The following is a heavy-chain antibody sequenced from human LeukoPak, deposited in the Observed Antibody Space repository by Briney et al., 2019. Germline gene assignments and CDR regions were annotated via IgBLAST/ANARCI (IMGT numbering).Heavy chain of an antibody. J-gene: IGHJ4*02. CDR3: ARGVRWLRSSDY. D-gene: IGHD5-12*01. Sequence: ASVKVSCKASGYTFTSSDINWGRQATGQGLGWRGWMNPNSVNTGYAQKCQGTVTMTRNTSISTAYMELSSLRSEDTAVYYCARGVRWLRSSDYWGQGTLVTVSS. CDR2: MNPNSVNT. V-gene: IGHV1-8*01. CDR1: GYTFTSSD.